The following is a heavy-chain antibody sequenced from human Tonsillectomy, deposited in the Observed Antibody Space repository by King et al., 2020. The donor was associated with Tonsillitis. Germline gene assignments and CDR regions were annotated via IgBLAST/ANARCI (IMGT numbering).Heavy chain of an antibody. V-gene: IGHV1-46*01. CDR2: INPSGGYT. Sequence: VQLVESGAEVKKPGASVKVSCKASGYTFTSYYMHWVRQAPGQGLEWMGIINPSGGYTSNAQKFQGRVTMTRDTSTSTVYMELSCLRSEGTAGYYCARDKVHYYASRGYYYPPLNGRPYYMDVWGKGTTVTVSS. CDR3: ARDKVHYYASRGYYYPPLNGRPYYMDV. CDR1: GYTFTSYY. J-gene: IGHJ6*03. D-gene: IGHD3-22*01.